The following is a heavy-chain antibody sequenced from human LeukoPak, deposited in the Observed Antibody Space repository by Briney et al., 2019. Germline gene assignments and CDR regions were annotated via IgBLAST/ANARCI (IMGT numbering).Heavy chain of an antibody. V-gene: IGHV3-9*01. CDR2: ISWNSGSI. D-gene: IGHD3/OR15-3a*01. J-gene: IGHJ4*02. Sequence: SLRLSCAASGFTFDDYAMHWVRQAPGKGLEWVSGISWNSGSIVYADSVKGRFTISRDNAENSLYLQMNSLRAEDTVLYYCAKDAYGGGFSTGYSYFDSWGQGSQVTVSS. CDR1: GFTFDDYA. CDR3: AKDAYGGGFSTGYSYFDS.